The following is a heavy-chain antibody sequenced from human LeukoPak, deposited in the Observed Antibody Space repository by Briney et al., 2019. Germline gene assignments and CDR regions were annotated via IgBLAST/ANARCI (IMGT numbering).Heavy chain of an antibody. D-gene: IGHD3-10*01. J-gene: IGHJ4*02. V-gene: IGHV3-23*01. CDR2: IGVSGGST. CDR3: GGGKGGGVDH. CDR1: GFIFSSYE. Sequence: GGSLRLSCAASGFIFSSYEMNWVRQAPGKGLEWVSTIGVSGGSTYYTDSVRGRFTISRDNSKNTLYLQMNSLRDDDTAIYHCGGGKGGGVDHWGQGTLVTVSS.